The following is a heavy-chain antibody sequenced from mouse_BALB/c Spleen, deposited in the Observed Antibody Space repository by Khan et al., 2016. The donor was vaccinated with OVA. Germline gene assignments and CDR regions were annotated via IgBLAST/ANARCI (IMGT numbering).Heavy chain of an antibody. CDR2: INPDNGDT. CDR1: GYTFTDYY. Sequence: EVHLQQSGPELVKPGASVKMSCKASGYTFTDYYMKWVKQSQGKSLEWIGDINPDNGDTFYNQKFKGKATLTVDKSSSKVYIQLNILTSEDSGLCCCTRGPFDVWGAGTTVTVSS. CDR3: TRGPFDV. V-gene: IGHV1-19*01. J-gene: IGHJ1*01.